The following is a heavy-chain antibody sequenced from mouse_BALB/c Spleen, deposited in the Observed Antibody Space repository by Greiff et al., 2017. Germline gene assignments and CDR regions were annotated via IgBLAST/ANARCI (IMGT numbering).Heavy chain of an antibody. CDR2: IWSDGST. J-gene: IGHJ3*01. CDR1: GFSLTSYG. V-gene: IGHV2-6-2*01. Sequence: QVQLQQSGPDLVAPSQSLSITCTVSGFSLTSYGVHWVRQPPGKGLEWLVVIWSDGSTTYNSALKSRLSISKDNSKSQVFLKMNSLQTDDTAMYYCAKQGGLRAAWFAYWGQGTLVTVSA. D-gene: IGHD3-3*01. CDR3: AKQGGLRAAWFAY.